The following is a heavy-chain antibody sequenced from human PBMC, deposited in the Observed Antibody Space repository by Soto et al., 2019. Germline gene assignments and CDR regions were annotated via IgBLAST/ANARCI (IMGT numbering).Heavy chain of an antibody. CDR3: ARGQAAADSLGFFGY. CDR2: INHSGST. D-gene: IGHD6-13*01. J-gene: IGHJ4*02. Sequence: SETLSLTCAVYGGSFSGYYWSWIRQPPGKGLEWIGEINHSGSTNYNPSLKSRVTISVDTSKNQFSLKLSSVTAADTAVYYCARGQAAADSLGFFGYWGQGTLVTVSS. V-gene: IGHV4-34*01. CDR1: GGSFSGYY.